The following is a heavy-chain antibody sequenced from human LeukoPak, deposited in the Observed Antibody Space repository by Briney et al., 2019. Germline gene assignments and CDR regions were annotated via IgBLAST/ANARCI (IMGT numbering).Heavy chain of an antibody. Sequence: GRSLRLSCAASGFTFSSYGMHWVRQAPGKGLEWVAVISYDGSNKYYADSVKGRFTISRDNAENSLYLQMNSLRVEDTAVYYCARAPTVLVGYCSSSSCQADYWGQGTLVTVSS. V-gene: IGHV3-30*03. CDR1: GFTFSSYG. CDR3: ARAPTVLVGYCSSSSCQADY. J-gene: IGHJ4*02. CDR2: ISYDGSNK. D-gene: IGHD2-2*01.